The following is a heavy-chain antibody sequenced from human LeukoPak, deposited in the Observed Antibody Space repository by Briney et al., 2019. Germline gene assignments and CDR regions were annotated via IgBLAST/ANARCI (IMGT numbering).Heavy chain of an antibody. V-gene: IGHV3-23*01. CDR3: AKETYSYDSSGYSDTAFDH. CDR1: GFTFSSHA. Sequence: GGSLRLSCAASGFTFSSHAMKWVRQAPGKGLEWVSSIIDTGGSTYYADSVKGRFIISRDNSKNTLYLQMNSLGAEDTAIYYCAKETYSYDSSGYSDTAFDHWGRGTLVTVSS. D-gene: IGHD3-22*01. J-gene: IGHJ4*02. CDR2: IIDTGGST.